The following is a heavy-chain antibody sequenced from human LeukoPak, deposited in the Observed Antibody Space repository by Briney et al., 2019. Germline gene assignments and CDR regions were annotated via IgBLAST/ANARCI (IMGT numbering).Heavy chain of an antibody. J-gene: IGHJ4*02. V-gene: IGHV3-30*04. CDR1: GFTFSSYA. CDR2: ISYDGSNK. CDR3: AKDLAYYAQAPIDY. Sequence: GGSLRLSCAASGFTFSSYAMHWVRQAPGKGLEWVAVISYDGSNKYYADSVKGRFTISRDNSKNTLYLQMNSLRAEDTAVYYCAKDLAYYAQAPIDYWGQGTLVTVSS. D-gene: IGHD2/OR15-2a*01.